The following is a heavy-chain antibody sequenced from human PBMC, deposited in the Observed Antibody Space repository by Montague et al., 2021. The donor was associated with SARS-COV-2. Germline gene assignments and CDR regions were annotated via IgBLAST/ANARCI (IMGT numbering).Heavy chain of an antibody. Sequence: SLRLSCAASGLIFEDYAMHWVQQAPGKGLEWASGISWNSGSIAYADSVKGRFTISRENAKNSLYLQMSSLRPEDTALYYCAKDGGHSSGYYYEGGFDSWGQGTPVTVSS. V-gene: IGHV3-9*01. CDR1: GLIFEDYA. CDR3: AKDGGHSSGYYYEGGFDS. CDR2: ISWNSGSI. J-gene: IGHJ4*02. D-gene: IGHD3-22*01.